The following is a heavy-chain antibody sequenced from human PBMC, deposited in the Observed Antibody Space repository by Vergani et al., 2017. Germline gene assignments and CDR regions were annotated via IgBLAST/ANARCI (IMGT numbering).Heavy chain of an antibody. V-gene: IGHV3-48*01. CDR1: GFTVSSNY. Sequence: EVQLVESGGGLVQPGGSLRLSCAASGFTVSSNYMSWVRQAPGKGLEWVSYISASSRSIYYADSVKGRFTISRDNAKNSLSLQMNSLRVEDTAMYYCAKARDPNCKGGNCYSYYYGLDLWGQGTTVTVSS. D-gene: IGHD2-21*01. CDR3: AKARDPNCKGGNCYSYYYGLDL. J-gene: IGHJ6*02. CDR2: ISASSRSI.